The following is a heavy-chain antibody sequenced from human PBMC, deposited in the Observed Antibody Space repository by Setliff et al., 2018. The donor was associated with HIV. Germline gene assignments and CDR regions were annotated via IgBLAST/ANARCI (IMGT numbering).Heavy chain of an antibody. D-gene: IGHD3-22*01. J-gene: IGHJ4*02. CDR1: GGSIGSSIYY. Sequence: PSETLSLTCTVSGGSIGSSIYYWGWIRQPPGKGLEWIGNVYHTGSTYYNPSLKSRVTISVDTSKSQFSLKLNSVTAADTAVYYCGGNGYYSIDYWGQGTLVTVSS. CDR3: GGNGYYSIDY. CDR2: VYHTGST. V-gene: IGHV4-39*07.